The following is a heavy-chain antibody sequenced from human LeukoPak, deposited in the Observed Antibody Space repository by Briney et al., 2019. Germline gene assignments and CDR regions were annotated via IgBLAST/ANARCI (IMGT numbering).Heavy chain of an antibody. CDR2: IHTSGTT. CDR1: GGSFSGYY. CDR3: ARWGYGSGTSWGFDP. D-gene: IGHD3-10*01. V-gene: IGHV4-59*10. Sequence: SETLSLTCAVYGGSFSGYYWSWIRQSAGRGLEWIGRIHTSGTTNYNFSFKSRVTMSVDTSKNHFSLRLSSVTAADTAVYYCARWGYGSGTSWGFDPWGQGTLVIVSS. J-gene: IGHJ5*02.